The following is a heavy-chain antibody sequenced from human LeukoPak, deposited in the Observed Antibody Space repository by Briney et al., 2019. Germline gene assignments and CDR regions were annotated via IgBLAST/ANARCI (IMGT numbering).Heavy chain of an antibody. CDR3: ARDRGYCSSTSCYREYFDY. V-gene: IGHV1-18*01. Sequence: GASVKVSCEASDYTFTSYGISWVRQAPGQGLEWMGWISTYNGHTNYAQKLQGRVTMTTDTSTSTAYMELRSLRSDDTAAYYCARDRGYCSSTSCYREYFDYWGQGTLVTVSS. CDR1: DYTFTSYG. J-gene: IGHJ4*02. D-gene: IGHD2-2*02. CDR2: ISTYNGHT.